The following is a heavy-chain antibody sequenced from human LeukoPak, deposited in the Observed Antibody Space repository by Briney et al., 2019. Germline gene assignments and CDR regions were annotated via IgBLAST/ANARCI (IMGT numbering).Heavy chain of an antibody. CDR1: GGSFSGYY. V-gene: IGHV4-34*01. Sequence: SETLSLTCAVYGGSFSGYYWSWIRQPPGKGLEWIGEINHSGSTNYNPSLKSRVTISVDTSKNQFSLKLSSVTAADTAVYYCARVLQQYYYYYMDVWGKGPTVTVSS. CDR2: INHSGST. D-gene: IGHD3-10*01. CDR3: ARVLQQYYYYYMDV. J-gene: IGHJ6*03.